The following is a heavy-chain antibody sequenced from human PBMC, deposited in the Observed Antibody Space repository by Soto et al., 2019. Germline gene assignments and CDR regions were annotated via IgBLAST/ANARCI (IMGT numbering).Heavy chain of an antibody. D-gene: IGHD6-19*01. CDR1: GFTFSIFG. J-gene: IGHJ4*02. CDR3: ARDKGSSTVVSGISQEGYFDS. CDR2: IWYDGSNA. Sequence: QVQLVESGGGVVQPGRSLRLSCAASGFTFSIFGMHWVRQAPGKGLEWAAIIWYDGSNAYYADSVRGRFTISRDNSKNTVYLQMNSRRAEDTAVYYCARDKGSSTVVSGISQEGYFDSWGQGTLVTVSS. V-gene: IGHV3-33*01.